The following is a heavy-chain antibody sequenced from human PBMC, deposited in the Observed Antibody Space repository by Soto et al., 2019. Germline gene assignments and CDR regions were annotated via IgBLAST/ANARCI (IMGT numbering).Heavy chain of an antibody. CDR1: GYTFTSYG. CDR3: ARRIKTKYCSGTSCYQYGMDV. J-gene: IGHJ6*02. D-gene: IGHD2-2*01. CDR2: ISAYNGNT. Sequence: ASVKVSCKASGYTFTSYGISWVRQAPGQGLEWMGWISAYNGNTNYAQKRQGRVTMTTDTSTGTAYIELMSLRSDDTAVYYGARRIKTKYCSGTSCYQYGMDVWGQGTTVTVSS. V-gene: IGHV1-18*01.